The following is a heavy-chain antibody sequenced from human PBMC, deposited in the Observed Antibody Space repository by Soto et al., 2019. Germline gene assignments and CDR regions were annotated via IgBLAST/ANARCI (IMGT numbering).Heavy chain of an antibody. CDR2: INPNGGAT. CDR1: GDSFSAYY. D-gene: IGHD5-12*01. J-gene: IGHJ6*03. V-gene: IGHV1-2*02. CDR3: ARESGGATATLDYYYFYMDV. Sequence: QVQLVQSGAEVKKPGASVKVSCKTSGDSFSAYYLHWVRQAPGQGLEWLGWINPNGGATKYAQKFRGRVAMTRDTSIRRAYLELNSLRSDDTAIYYCARESGGATATLDYYYFYMDVWGKGTTVTVSS.